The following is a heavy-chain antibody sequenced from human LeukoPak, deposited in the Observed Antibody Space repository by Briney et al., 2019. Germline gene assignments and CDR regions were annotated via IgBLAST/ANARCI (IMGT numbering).Heavy chain of an antibody. V-gene: IGHV3-74*01. CDR1: GFTFGNYW. J-gene: IGHJ4*02. CDR2: INTDGIMI. CDR3: VAGLGDY. D-gene: IGHD6-13*01. Sequence: GGSLRLSCTTSGFTFGNYWMHWVRQAPGKGLVWVSRINTDGIMITYADSVKGRFTISRDNAKNTVCLQMNSLRAEDTAVYYCVAGLGDYWGQGTLVTVSS.